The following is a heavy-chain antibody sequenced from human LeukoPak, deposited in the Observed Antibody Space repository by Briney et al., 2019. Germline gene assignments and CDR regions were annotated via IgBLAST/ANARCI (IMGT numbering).Heavy chain of an antibody. CDR1: GYTLTELS. J-gene: IGHJ4*02. CDR2: FDPEDGET. CDR3: ATDPFSSSGHY. V-gene: IGHV1-24*01. D-gene: IGHD6-19*01. Sequence: ASVKVSCKVSGYTLTELSMHWVRQAPGKGLEWMGGFDPEDGETIYAQKFQGRVTVTEDTSTDTAYMELSSLRSEDTAVYYCATDPFSSSGHYWGQGTLVTVSS.